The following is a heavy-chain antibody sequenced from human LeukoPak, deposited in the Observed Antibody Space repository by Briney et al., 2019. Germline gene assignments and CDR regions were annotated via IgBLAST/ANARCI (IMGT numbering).Heavy chain of an antibody. CDR3: ARGEESQDWFDP. CDR2: IIPTFGTA. Sequence: SVKVSCKASGGTFSSYAIIWVRQAPGQGLEWMGGIIPTFGTANYAQKFQGRVTTTADESTSTAYMELSSLRSEDTAVYYCARGEESQDWFDPWGQGTLVTVSS. J-gene: IGHJ5*02. V-gene: IGHV1-69*13. CDR1: GGTFSSYA.